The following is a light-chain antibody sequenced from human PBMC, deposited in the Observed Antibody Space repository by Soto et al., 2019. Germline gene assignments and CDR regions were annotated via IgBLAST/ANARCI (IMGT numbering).Light chain of an antibody. CDR2: DVS. J-gene: IGKJ4*01. CDR3: QQYDDWLRLT. CDR1: QIVSNS. V-gene: IGKV3-11*01. Sequence: EIGLTQSPATLSLSPGERVTLSFMASQIVSNSLAWYQQKPGQPPRLLIYDVSNRATGIPARFSGSGSGTDFTLTITSLEPEDFAVYFCQQYDDWLRLTFGGGTKVDIK.